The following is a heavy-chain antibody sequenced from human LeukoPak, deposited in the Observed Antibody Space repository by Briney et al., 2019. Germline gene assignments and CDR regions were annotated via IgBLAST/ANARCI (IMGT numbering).Heavy chain of an antibody. J-gene: IGHJ5*02. CDR2: IYYSGST. V-gene: IGHV4-59*01. D-gene: IGHD6-19*01. Sequence: PSETLSLTCTVSGGSISSYYWSWIRPPPGKGLEWIGYIYYSGSTNYNPSLKSRVTISVDTSKNQFSLKLSSVTAADTAVYSCARAVAVAGRGNWFDPWGQGTLVTVSS. CDR3: ARAVAVAGRGNWFDP. CDR1: GGSISSYY.